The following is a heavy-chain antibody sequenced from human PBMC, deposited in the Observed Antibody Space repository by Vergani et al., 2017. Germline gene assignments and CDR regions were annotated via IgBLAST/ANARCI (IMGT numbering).Heavy chain of an antibody. V-gene: IGHV3-49*05. Sequence: EVQLVESGGGLVKPGRSLRLSCTASGFTFGDYAMSWFRQAPGKGLEWVGFIRSKAYGGTTEYAASVKGRFTISRNDSKSIAYLQMNSLKTEDTAVYYCTRECGSSWYGLYYYGMDVWGQGTTVTVSS. D-gene: IGHD6-13*01. CDR1: GFTFGDYA. CDR2: IRSKAYGGTT. CDR3: TRECGSSWYGLYYYGMDV. J-gene: IGHJ6*02.